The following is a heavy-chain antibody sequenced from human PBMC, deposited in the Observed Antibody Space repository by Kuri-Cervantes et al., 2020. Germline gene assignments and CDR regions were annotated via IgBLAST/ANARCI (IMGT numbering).Heavy chain of an antibody. CDR1: GYTFTSYY. CDR3: ARFGYDFWSGYLFDY. V-gene: IGHV1-3*01. Sequence: ASVKVSCKASGYTFTSYYMHWVRQAPGQRLEWMGWINAGNGNTKYSQKFQGRVTMTRNTSISTAYMELRSLRSDDTAVYYCARFGYDFWSGYLFDYWGQGTLVTVSS. CDR2: INAGNGNT. J-gene: IGHJ4*02. D-gene: IGHD3-3*01.